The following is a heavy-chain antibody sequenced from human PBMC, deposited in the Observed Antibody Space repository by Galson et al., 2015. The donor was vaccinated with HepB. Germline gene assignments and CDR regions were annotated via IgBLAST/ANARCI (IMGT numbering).Heavy chain of an antibody. Sequence: SLRLSCAASGFTFSSYAMSWVRQAPGKGLEWVSAISGSGGSTYYADSVKGRFTISRDNSKTTLYLQMNSLRAEDTAVYYCAKANSPGIAAAGNIRRFDYWGQGTLVTASS. J-gene: IGHJ4*02. CDR2: ISGSGGST. V-gene: IGHV3-23*01. CDR3: AKANSPGIAAAGNIRRFDY. D-gene: IGHD6-13*01. CDR1: GFTFSSYA.